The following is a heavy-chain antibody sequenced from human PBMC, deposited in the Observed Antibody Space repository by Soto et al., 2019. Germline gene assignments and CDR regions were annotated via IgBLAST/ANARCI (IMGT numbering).Heavy chain of an antibody. Sequence: QVQLVQSGAEVKKPGASLKVSCKASGYTFINYGVTWVRQAPGQGLEWMGWISSYNGDTKYAQKFQGRLTMTTDTSTGTTYMELRRLTSDDTAVYYCARDHYGTGTYPNSVCWGQGSLVTVSS. CDR1: GYTFINYG. D-gene: IGHD3-10*01. CDR3: ARDHYGTGTYPNSVC. J-gene: IGHJ4*02. CDR2: ISSYNGDT. V-gene: IGHV1-18*01.